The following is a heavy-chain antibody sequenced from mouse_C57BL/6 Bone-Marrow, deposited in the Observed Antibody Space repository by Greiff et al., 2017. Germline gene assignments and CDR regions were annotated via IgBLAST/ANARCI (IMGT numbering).Heavy chain of an antibody. D-gene: IGHD1-1*02. CDR3: ARVRYYGGGDYYAMDY. V-gene: IGHV5-16*01. CDR1: GFTFSDYY. CDR2: INYDGSST. Sequence: EVQVVESEGGLVQPGSSMKLSCTASGFTFSDYYMAWVRQVPEKGLEWVANINYDGSSTYYLDSLKSRFIISRDNAKNIPYLQMSSLKSEDTATYYCARVRYYGGGDYYAMDYWGQGTSVTVSS. J-gene: IGHJ4*01.